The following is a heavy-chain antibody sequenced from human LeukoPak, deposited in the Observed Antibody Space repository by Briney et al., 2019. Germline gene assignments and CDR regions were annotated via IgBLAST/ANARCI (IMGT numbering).Heavy chain of an antibody. CDR2: ISSSSSYI. CDR1: GFTFSSYA. D-gene: IGHD4-17*01. CDR3: ARDLTTVTTK. V-gene: IGHV3-21*01. Sequence: PGRSLRLSCAASGFTFSSYAMHWVRQAPGKGLEWVSSISSSSSYIYYADSVKGRFTISRDNAKNSLYLQMNSLRAEDTAVYYCARDLTTVTTKWGQGTLVTVSS. J-gene: IGHJ1*01.